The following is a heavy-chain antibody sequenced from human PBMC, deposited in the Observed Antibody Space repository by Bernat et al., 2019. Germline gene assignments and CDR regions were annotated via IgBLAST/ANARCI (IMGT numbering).Heavy chain of an antibody. CDR2: IYYSGST. V-gene: IGHV4-39*01. CDR3: ARSPNIRSDHYYYYGMDV. CDR1: GGSISSSSYY. D-gene: IGHD3-16*02. Sequence: QLQLQESGPGLVKPSETLSLTCTVSGGSISSSSYYWGWIRQPPGKGLEWIGSIYYSGSTYYNPSLKSRVTISVDTSKNQFSLKLSSVTAADTAVYYCARSPNIRSDHYYYYGMDVWGQGTTVTVSS. J-gene: IGHJ6*02.